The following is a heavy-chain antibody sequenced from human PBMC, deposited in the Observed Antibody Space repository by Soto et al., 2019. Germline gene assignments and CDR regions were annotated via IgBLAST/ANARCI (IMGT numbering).Heavy chain of an antibody. CDR2: IYYSGST. CDR3: ARVDYGDYGWYFDL. V-gene: IGHV4-59*01. D-gene: IGHD4-17*01. Sequence: QVQLQESGPGLVKPSETLSLTCTVSGGSISSYYWSWIRQPPGKGLEWIGYIYYSGSTNYNPSLKSRVTXXVXTXKNQFSLKLSSVTAADTAVYYCARVDYGDYGWYFDLWGRGTLVTVSS. CDR1: GGSISSYY. J-gene: IGHJ2*01.